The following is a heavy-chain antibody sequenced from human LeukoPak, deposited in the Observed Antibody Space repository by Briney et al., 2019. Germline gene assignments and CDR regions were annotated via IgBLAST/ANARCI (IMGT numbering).Heavy chain of an antibody. J-gene: IGHJ3*02. V-gene: IGHV1-46*01. CDR1: GYTFTSYY. Sequence: GASVKVSCKSSGYTFTSYYMHWVRQAPRQGLEWMGIINPSGGSTTYAQKFQGRVTMTRDTSTSTVYMELSSLRSEDTAVYYCARDEVKHNYGPGAFDIWGQGTMVTVSS. CDR3: ARDEVKHNYGPGAFDI. D-gene: IGHD5-18*01. CDR2: INPSGGST.